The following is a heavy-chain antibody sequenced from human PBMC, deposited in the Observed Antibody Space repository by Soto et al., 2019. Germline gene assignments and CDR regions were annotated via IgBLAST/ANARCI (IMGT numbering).Heavy chain of an antibody. Sequence: ASVKVSCKASGYTFTTYGISWVRQAPGQGLEWMGWINGYNGNTDYPQKLQGRVTMTTDTSTSTAYMELRSPRSDDTAVYYCAREGSAPYYYYGMDVWGQGTTVIVSS. D-gene: IGHD6-19*01. CDR2: INGYNGNT. V-gene: IGHV1-18*01. J-gene: IGHJ6*02. CDR1: GYTFTTYG. CDR3: AREGSAPYYYYGMDV.